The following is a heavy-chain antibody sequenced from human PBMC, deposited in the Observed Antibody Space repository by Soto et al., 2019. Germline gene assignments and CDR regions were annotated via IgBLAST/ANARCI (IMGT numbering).Heavy chain of an antibody. D-gene: IGHD3-22*01. CDR1: GYSLTNFH. V-gene: IGHV1-46*01. J-gene: IGHJ4*02. Sequence: ASVKGSCKSSGYSLTNFHIHWVRQAPGQGLEWMGMIDPSGGITRDAQRLQGRITMTRDASTSAVYMELSSLRSEDTAVYYCARDENIVYYDSSGALYFDYWGQGTLVTVSS. CDR3: ARDENIVYYDSSGALYFDY. CDR2: IDPSGGIT.